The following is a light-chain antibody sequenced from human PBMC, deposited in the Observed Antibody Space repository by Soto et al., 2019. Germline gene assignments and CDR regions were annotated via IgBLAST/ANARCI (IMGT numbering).Light chain of an antibody. V-gene: IGLV1-47*01. CDR2: RND. CDR1: SSNIGSNY. Sequence: QSVLTQPPSASGTPGQRVTISCSGSSSNIGSNYVYWYQQLPGTAPKLLIYRNDQRPSGVPDRFSGSKSGTSASLAIRGLRSEDELDYHCAAWDDSLSGWVFGGGTKLTVL. CDR3: AAWDDSLSGWV. J-gene: IGLJ3*02.